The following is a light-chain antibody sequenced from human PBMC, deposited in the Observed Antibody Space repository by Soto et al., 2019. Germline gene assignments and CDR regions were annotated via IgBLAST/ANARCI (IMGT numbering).Light chain of an antibody. CDR1: SGSVSTTYS. J-gene: IGLJ3*02. CDR2: STN. CDR3: VRYMGSGIWV. V-gene: IGLV8-61*01. Sequence: QAVVTQEPSFSVSPGGTVTLTCGLSSGSVSTTYSPTWYQQTPGQAPRTLIYSTNTRSSGVPDRFSGSILGNKAALTITGAQADDESDYYCVRYMGSGIWVFGGGTKVTVL.